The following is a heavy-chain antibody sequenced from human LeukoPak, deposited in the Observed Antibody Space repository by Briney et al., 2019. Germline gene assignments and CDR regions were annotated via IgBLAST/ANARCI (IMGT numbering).Heavy chain of an antibody. V-gene: IGHV3-23*01. CDR3: AKDPYPHIAVAGTFGY. D-gene: IGHD6-19*01. CDR1: GFTFSSYA. J-gene: IGHJ4*02. Sequence: PGGSLRLSCAAPGFTFSSYAMSWVRQAPGKGLEWVSAISGSGGSTYYADSVKGRFTISRDNSKNTLDLQMNSLRAEDTAVYYCAKDPYPHIAVAGTFGYWGQGTLVTVSS. CDR2: ISGSGGST.